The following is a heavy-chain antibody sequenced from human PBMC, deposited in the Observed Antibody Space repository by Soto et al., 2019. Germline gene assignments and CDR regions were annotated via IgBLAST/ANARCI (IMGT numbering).Heavy chain of an antibody. CDR2: IIPILGIA. Sequence: QVQLVQSGAEVKKPGSSVKVSCKASGGTFSSYTISWVRQAPGQGLEWMGRIIPILGIANYEQKFQGRVTITADKSTSTAYMELSSLRAEDTAVYYCARDGAPFAARVSDAFDIWGQGTMVTVSS. D-gene: IGHD3-10*01. J-gene: IGHJ3*02. CDR3: ARDGAPFAARVSDAFDI. V-gene: IGHV1-69*08. CDR1: GGTFSSYT.